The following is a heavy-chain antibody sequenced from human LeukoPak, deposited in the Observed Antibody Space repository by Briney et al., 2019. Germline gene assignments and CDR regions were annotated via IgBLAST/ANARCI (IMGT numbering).Heavy chain of an antibody. CDR3: ASDLSGAYFDY. J-gene: IGHJ4*02. D-gene: IGHD4-17*01. V-gene: IGHV4-59*01. CDR1: GGSISSYY. CDR2: IYYSGST. Sequence: PSETLSLTCTVSGGSISSYYWSWIRQPPGKGLEWIGYIYYSGSTNYNPSLKSRVTISVDTSKNQFSLKLSSVTAADTAVYYCASDLSGAYFDYWGQGTLVTVSS.